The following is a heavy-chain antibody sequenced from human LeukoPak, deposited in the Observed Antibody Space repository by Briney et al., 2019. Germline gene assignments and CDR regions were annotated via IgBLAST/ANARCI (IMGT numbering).Heavy chain of an antibody. V-gene: IGHV4-30-4*02. CDR1: CGSISRGDYY. Sequence: SDTLSLTCTVCCGSISRGDYYWGWIRQPPGKGLEWIGYVYYSGSTYYNPSLKSRVTISVDTSKKQFSLKLSSVAAADTAVYYCARAVSSGYYYQYYFDYWGQGTLVTVSS. D-gene: IGHD3-22*01. CDR2: VYYSGST. J-gene: IGHJ4*02. CDR3: ARAVSSGYYYQYYFDY.